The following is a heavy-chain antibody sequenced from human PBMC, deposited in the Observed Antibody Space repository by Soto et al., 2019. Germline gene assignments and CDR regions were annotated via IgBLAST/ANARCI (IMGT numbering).Heavy chain of an antibody. V-gene: IGHV4-39*07. CDR1: GDSMNSGRYF. CDR3: ARFWWKVAGRGHFDY. Sequence: SETLSLTCTVSGDSMNSGRYFWAWIRQPPGKGLDWIAIINFSGHTYYNPSLKSRVTMSVDTSKNQFSLKLTSVTAADSAVYYCARFWWKVAGRGHFDYWGQGTLVTVSS. CDR2: INFSGHT. J-gene: IGHJ4*02. D-gene: IGHD6-19*01.